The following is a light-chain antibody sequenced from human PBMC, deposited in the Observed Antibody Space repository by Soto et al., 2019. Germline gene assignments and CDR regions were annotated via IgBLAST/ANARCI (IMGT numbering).Light chain of an antibody. CDR1: SSDIGYYNY. CDR3: SSYTNTYSPVL. Sequence: QSALTQPASVSGSPGQSITISCTGTSSDIGYYNYVSWYQQHPGKAPKLMIYEVSNRPSGVSNRFSGSKSGNTASLTISGLQAEDEADYYCSSYTNTYSPVLIGGGTKLTVL. J-gene: IGLJ2*01. V-gene: IGLV2-14*01. CDR2: EVS.